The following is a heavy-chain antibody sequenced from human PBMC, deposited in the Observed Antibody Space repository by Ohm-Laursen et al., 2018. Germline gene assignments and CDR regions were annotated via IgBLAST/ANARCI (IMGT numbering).Heavy chain of an antibody. CDR2: ISHSGGT. CDR1: GGSFTRYY. Sequence: SETLSLTCTVSGGSFTRYYWSWIRQPPGKGLEWIGYISHSGGTNYNPSLKSRVTISVDTSKNQFSLKLSSVTATDTAVYYCATQDGPYWYFNLWGRGTLVTVSS. J-gene: IGHJ2*01. V-gene: IGHV4-59*08. CDR3: ATQDGPYWYFNL.